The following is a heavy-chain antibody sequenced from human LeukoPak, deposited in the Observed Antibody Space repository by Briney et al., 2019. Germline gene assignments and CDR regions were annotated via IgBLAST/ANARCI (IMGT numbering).Heavy chain of an antibody. D-gene: IGHD6-13*01. CDR3: ARASPRIAAAGN. Sequence: ASVKVSCKASGYTFTSYYMHWVRQAPGQGLEWMGIINPSGGSTSYAQKFQGRVTMTRDTSTSTVYMELSSLRSGDTAVYYCARASPRIAAAGNWGQGTLVTVSS. CDR1: GYTFTSYY. V-gene: IGHV1-46*01. J-gene: IGHJ4*02. CDR2: INPSGGST.